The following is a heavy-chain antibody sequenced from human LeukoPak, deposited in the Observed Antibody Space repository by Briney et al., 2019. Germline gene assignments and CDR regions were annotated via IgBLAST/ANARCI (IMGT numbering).Heavy chain of an antibody. CDR2: INPNSGGT. CDR1: GYTFTGYY. D-gene: IGHD5-12*01. J-gene: IGHJ6*03. V-gene: IGHV1-2*02. Sequence: AASVKVSCKASGYTFTGYYMHWVRQAPGQGLEWMGWINPNSGGTNYAQKFQGRVTMTRDTSISTAYMELSRLRSDDTAVYYCARVALYSGYEGYMDVWGKGPRSPSP. CDR3: ARVALYSGYEGYMDV.